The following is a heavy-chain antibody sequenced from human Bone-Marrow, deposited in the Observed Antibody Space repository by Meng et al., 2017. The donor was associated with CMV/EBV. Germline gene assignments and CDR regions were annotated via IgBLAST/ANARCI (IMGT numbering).Heavy chain of an antibody. D-gene: IGHD6-6*01. CDR2: FDPEDGET. J-gene: IGHJ6*02. CDR3: ATDQSRVRYSSSTYYYYGMDV. CDR1: GYTLTELS. V-gene: IGHV1-24*01. Sequence: ASVKVSCKVSGYTLTELSMHWVRQAPGKGLAWMGGFDPEDGETIYAQKFQGRVTMTEDTSTDTAYMELSSLRSEDTAVYYCATDQSRVRYSSSTYYYYGMDVWRQGTTVSLL.